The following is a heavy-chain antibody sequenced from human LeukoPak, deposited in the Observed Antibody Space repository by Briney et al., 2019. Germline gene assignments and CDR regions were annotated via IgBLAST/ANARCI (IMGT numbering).Heavy chain of an antibody. CDR2: IWYDGSNK. CDR1: GFTFSGYW. D-gene: IGHD3-22*01. Sequence: PGGSLRLSCAAFGFTFSGYWMSWVRQAPGKGLEWVAVIWYDGSNKYYADSVKGRFTISRDNSKNTLYLQMNSLRAEDTAVYYCARETYYYDNSGYSIDYWGQGVLVTVSS. V-gene: IGHV3-33*08. J-gene: IGHJ4*02. CDR3: ARETYYYDNSGYSIDY.